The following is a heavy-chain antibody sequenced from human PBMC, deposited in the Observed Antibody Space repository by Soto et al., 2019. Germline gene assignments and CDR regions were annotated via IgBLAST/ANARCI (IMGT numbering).Heavy chain of an antibody. CDR2: FDPEDGET. Sequence: ASVKVSCKVSGYTLTELSMHWVLQAPGKGLEWMGGFDPEDGETIYAQKFQGRVTMTEDTSTDTAYMELSSLRSEDTAVYYCATDRRGLRNFDYWGQGTLVTVS. V-gene: IGHV1-24*01. D-gene: IGHD5-12*01. CDR3: ATDRRGLRNFDY. J-gene: IGHJ4*02. CDR1: GYTLTELS.